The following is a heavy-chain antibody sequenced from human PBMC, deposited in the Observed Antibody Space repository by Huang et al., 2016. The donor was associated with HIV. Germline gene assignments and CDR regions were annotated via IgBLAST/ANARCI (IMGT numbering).Heavy chain of an antibody. D-gene: IGHD3-10*01. Sequence: QIQLAQSGAEVKKPGASVKVSCKASGYTFTNYDLNWVRQASGQGGEWRGGMNPNSGNVGYTKKFQGRVAILRNSSINTSYLEVTSLTSEDTAVYYCARGFGINYNHEAFDVWGQGTMVTVSS. J-gene: IGHJ3*01. V-gene: IGHV1-8*01. CDR2: MNPNSGNV. CDR3: ARGFGINYNHEAFDV. CDR1: GYTFTNYD.